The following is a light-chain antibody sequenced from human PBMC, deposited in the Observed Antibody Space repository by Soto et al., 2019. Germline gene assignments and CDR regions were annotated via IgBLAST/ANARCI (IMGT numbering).Light chain of an antibody. V-gene: IGKV1-39*01. CDR2: TAS. CDR1: QSISTY. CDR3: QQSYNTPIT. Sequence: DIQMTQAPSSLSASVGDTVTITCRASQSISTYLNWYQQKPGKAPNLLIYTASSLQSGVPSRFSGSGSGADFTLTISSLQPEDFATYYCQQSYNTPITFGQGTRLEIK. J-gene: IGKJ5*01.